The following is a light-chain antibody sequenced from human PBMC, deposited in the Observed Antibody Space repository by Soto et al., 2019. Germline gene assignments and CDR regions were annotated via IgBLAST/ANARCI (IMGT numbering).Light chain of an antibody. V-gene: IGLV2-14*01. J-gene: IGLJ1*01. CDR2: EVR. CDR3: SSYRSSTTFV. Sequence: QSALTRPASVSGSPGQSITISCNGSSSDVGAYNYVSWYQQYPGKAPKVIIFEVRKRPSGVSNRFSGSKSGDTASLTISGLQADDEADYYCSSYRSSTTFVFGTGTKVTVL. CDR1: SSDVGAYNY.